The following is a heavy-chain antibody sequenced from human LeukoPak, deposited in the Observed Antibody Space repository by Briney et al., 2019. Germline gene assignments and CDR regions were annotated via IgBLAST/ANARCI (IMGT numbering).Heavy chain of an antibody. D-gene: IGHD3-22*01. CDR2: VYYSGST. Sequence: SETLSLTCTVAGGSISSSSYYWGWLRQPPGNGLEWIGSVYYSGSTYYTPSLKSRVTISVDASKNQFSLKLSSVTAADTAVYYCAHAPYYYDSSGQLPVGAFDIWGQGTMVTVSS. J-gene: IGHJ3*02. CDR3: AHAPYYYDSSGQLPVGAFDI. V-gene: IGHV4-39*07. CDR1: GGSISSSSYY.